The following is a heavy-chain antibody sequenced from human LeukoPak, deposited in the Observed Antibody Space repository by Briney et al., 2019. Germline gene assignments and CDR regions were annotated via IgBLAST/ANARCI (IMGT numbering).Heavy chain of an antibody. D-gene: IGHD4-23*01. CDR3: ASGGNSDPIDY. CDR2: ISSSGSTI. CDR1: GLTFSSYE. V-gene: IGHV3-48*03. J-gene: IGHJ4*02. Sequence: KSGGSLRLSCAASGLTFSSYEMNWVRQAPGKGLEWVSYISSSGSTIYYADSVKGRFTISRDNAKNSLYLQMNSLRAEDTAVYYCASGGNSDPIDYWGQGTLVTVSS.